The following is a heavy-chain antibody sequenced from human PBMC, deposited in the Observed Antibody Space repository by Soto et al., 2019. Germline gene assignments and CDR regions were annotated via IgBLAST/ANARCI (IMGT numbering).Heavy chain of an antibody. V-gene: IGHV1-2*02. D-gene: IGHD6-19*01. CDR3: ARVGSTSGWHSFDA. J-gene: IGHJ5*02. Sequence: QVQLVQSGAEVKKPGASVKVSCKASGYTFSNYYLHWVRQAPGQGLEWMGSINPNSGVSDYAEDFQGRVTMTRDMSITTGYMELSRLTSDDTAVYYCARVGSTSGWHSFDAWGQGTLVSVSS. CDR1: GYTFSNYY. CDR2: INPNSGVS.